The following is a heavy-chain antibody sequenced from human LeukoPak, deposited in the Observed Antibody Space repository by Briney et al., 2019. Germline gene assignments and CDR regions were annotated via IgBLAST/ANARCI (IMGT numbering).Heavy chain of an antibody. V-gene: IGHV3-23*01. D-gene: IGHD2-21*02. CDR3: AKDPLYCGGDCYSAWGGRKYFDY. Sequence: GGSLRLSCAASGFTFSSYAMSWVRQAPGKGLEWVSAISGSGGSTYYADSVKGRFTISRDNSKNTLYLQMNSLRAEDTAVYYCAKDPLYCGGDCYSAWGGRKYFDYWGQGTLVTASS. J-gene: IGHJ4*02. CDR1: GFTFSSYA. CDR2: ISGSGGST.